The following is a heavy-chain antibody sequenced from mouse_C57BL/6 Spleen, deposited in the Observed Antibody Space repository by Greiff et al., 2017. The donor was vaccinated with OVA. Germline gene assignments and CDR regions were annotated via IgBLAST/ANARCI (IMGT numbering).Heavy chain of an antibody. CDR3: ARRYYDYDWCGE. J-gene: IGHJ3*02. CDR1: GYTFTGYW. D-gene: IGHD2-4*01. Sequence: VQLQQSGAELMKPGASVKLSCKATGYTFTGYWIEWVKQRPGHGLEWIGEILPGLGSTNYNEKFKGKATFTADTSSTTAYMQLRSLTTEDCAIYDGARRYYDYDWCGERGKGTLVTVAA. V-gene: IGHV1-9*01. CDR2: ILPGLGST.